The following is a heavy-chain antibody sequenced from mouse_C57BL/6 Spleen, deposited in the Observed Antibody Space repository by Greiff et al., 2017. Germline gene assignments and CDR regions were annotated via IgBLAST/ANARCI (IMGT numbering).Heavy chain of an antibody. J-gene: IGHJ1*03. CDR1: GYTFTSYW. Sequence: QVQLQQPGAELVKPGASVKMSCKASGYTFTSYWITWVKQRPGQGLERIGDIYPGSGSTNYNEKFKSKATLTVDTSSRTAYMQLSSLTSEDSAVYYCARRFYYGSSLYFDVWGTGTTVTVSS. D-gene: IGHD1-1*01. CDR2: IYPGSGST. V-gene: IGHV1-55*01. CDR3: ARRFYYGSSLYFDV.